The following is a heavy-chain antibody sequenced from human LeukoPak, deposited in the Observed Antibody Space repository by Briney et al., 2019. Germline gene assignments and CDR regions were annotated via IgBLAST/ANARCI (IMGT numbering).Heavy chain of an antibody. CDR3: ARDPYHRLGPPLDL. CDR2: ISASNGDT. CDR1: GYSFTSYD. J-gene: IGHJ4*02. D-gene: IGHD2-2*01. Sequence: ASVKVSCRASGYSFTSYDITWVRQAPGQGLEWMGRISASNGDTNYAQSLQGRVTMTTDTFTSTVYMELRSLRTDDTAVYSCARDPYHRLGPPLDLWGQGTLITVSS. V-gene: IGHV1-18*01.